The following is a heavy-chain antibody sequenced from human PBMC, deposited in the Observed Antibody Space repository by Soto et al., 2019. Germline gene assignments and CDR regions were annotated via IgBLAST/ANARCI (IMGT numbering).Heavy chain of an antibody. Sequence: QVQLVESGGGVVQPGRSLTLSCAASGFPFTSYAIHWVRQAPGKGLEWVAVISHDGGIKHYADSVKGRFTISRDNSKNTLYLRMTSLRDEDTAVFPCARGHGALDVWGQGTTVTVAS. CDR1: GFPFTSYA. CDR2: ISHDGGIK. V-gene: IGHV3-30-3*01. CDR3: ARGHGALDV. J-gene: IGHJ6*02.